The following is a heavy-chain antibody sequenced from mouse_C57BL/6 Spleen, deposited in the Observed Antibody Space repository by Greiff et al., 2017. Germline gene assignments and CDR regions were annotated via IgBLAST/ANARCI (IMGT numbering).Heavy chain of an antibody. CDR1: GFTFSSYG. J-gene: IGHJ3*01. V-gene: IGHV5-6*01. CDR2: ISSGGSYT. Sequence: EVKLMESGGDLVKPGGSLKLSCAASGFTFSSYGMSWVRQTPDKRLEWVATISSGGSYTYYPDSVKGRFTISRDNAKNTLYLQMSSLKSEDTAMYYCADVGTREGFAYWGQGTLVTVSA. D-gene: IGHD2-14*01. CDR3: ADVGTREGFAY.